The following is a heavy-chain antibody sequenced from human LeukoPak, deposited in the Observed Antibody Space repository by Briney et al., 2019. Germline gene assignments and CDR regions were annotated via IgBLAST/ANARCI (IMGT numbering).Heavy chain of an antibody. D-gene: IGHD3-10*01. J-gene: IGHJ6*04. CDR3: ARDSLWFGSGMDV. CDR2: IYYSGST. CDR1: GGSISSYY. V-gene: IGHV4-59*01. Sequence: SETLSLTCTVSGGSISSYYWSWIRQPSGKGLEWIGYIYYSGSTNYNPSLKSRVTISEDTSKNQFSLKLSSVTAADTAVYYCARDSLWFGSGMDVWGKGTTVTVSS.